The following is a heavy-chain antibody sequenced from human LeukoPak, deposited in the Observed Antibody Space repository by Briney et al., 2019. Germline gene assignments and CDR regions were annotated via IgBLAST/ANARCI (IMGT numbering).Heavy chain of an antibody. CDR3: AREGEWELLLHYYYMDV. CDR2: INPNSGGT. J-gene: IGHJ6*03. D-gene: IGHD1-26*01. CDR1: GYTFTSYG. Sequence: ASVKVSCKASGYTFTSYGISWVRQAPGQGLEWMGWINPNSGGTNYAQKFQGRVTMTRDTSISTAYMELSRLRSDDTAVYYCAREGEWELLLHYYYMDVWGKGTTVTVSS. V-gene: IGHV1-2*02.